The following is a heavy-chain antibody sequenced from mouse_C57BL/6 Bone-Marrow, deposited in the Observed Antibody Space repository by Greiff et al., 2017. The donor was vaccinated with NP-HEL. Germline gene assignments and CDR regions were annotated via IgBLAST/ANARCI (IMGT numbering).Heavy chain of an antibody. D-gene: IGHD1-1*01. V-gene: IGHV3-8*01. CDR1: GYSITSDY. J-gene: IGHJ1*03. CDR3: ARWSFYGSRDWYFDV. CDR2: ISHSGST. Sequence: EVKLQESGPGLAKPSQTLSLTCSVTGYSITSDYWNWIRKFPGNKLEYMGYISHSGSTYYNPSLKSRISITRDTSKNQYYLQLISVTTVDTATYYCARWSFYGSRDWYFDVWGTGTTVTVSS.